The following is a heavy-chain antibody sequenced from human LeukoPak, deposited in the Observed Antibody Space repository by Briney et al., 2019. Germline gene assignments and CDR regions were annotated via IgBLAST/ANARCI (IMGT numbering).Heavy chain of an antibody. CDR3: AREAMVRGVINLGMDV. D-gene: IGHD3-10*01. CDR1: GGSFSGYY. J-gene: IGHJ6*02. CDR2: INHSGST. V-gene: IGHV4-34*01. Sequence: SETPSLTCAVYGGSFSGYYWSWIRQPPGKGLEWIGEINHSGSTNYNPSLKSRVTISVDAPKNQFSLKLSSVTAADTAVYYCAREAMVRGVINLGMDVWGQGTTVTVSS.